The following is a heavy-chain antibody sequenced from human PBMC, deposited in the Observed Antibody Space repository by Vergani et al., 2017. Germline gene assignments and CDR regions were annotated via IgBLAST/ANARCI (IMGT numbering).Heavy chain of an antibody. V-gene: IGHV4-34*02. Sequence: QVQLQQWGAGLLKPSETLSLTCAVYGGSLSDYSWSWIRQAPGKGLEWIGSMDYNGRAYYTPSLRRRVAISIDTSKMQFSLKLYSLTAADTAIYYCARHVTQDYYNDSDYFDYWGLGTLVTVSS. CDR1: GGSLSDYS. J-gene: IGHJ4*02. CDR2: MDYNGRA. CDR3: ARHVTQDYYNDSDYFDY. D-gene: IGHD3-22*01.